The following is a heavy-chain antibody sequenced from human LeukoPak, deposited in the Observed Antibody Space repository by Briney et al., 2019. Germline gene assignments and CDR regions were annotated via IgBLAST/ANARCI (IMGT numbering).Heavy chain of an antibody. J-gene: IGHJ5*02. CDR1: GYSISSGYY. CDR2: IYHSGNT. CDR3: ARDRAGGELRYWFDP. Sequence: PSETLSLTCAVSGYSISSGYYWGWIRQPPGKGLEWIGSIYHSGNTYHNPSLKSRVTILVDTSKNQFSPKLSSVTAADTAVYYCARDRAGGELRYWFDPWGQGTLVTVSS. V-gene: IGHV4-38-2*02. D-gene: IGHD1-7*01.